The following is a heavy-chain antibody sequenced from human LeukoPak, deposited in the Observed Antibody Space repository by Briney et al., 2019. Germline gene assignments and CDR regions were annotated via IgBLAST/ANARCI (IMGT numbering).Heavy chain of an antibody. CDR2: INHSGST. Sequence: SETLSLTCAVYGGSFSGYYWSWIRQPPGKGLEWIGEINHSGSTNYNPSLKSRVTISVDTSKNQFSLKLSSVTAADTAVYYCAREGYSSSWYNSYYYYYMDVWGKGTTVTVSS. D-gene: IGHD6-13*01. CDR3: AREGYSSSWYNSYYYYYMDV. CDR1: GGSFSGYY. J-gene: IGHJ6*03. V-gene: IGHV4-34*01.